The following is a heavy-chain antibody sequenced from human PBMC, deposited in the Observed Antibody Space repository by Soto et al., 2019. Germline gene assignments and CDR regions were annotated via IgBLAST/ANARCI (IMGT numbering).Heavy chain of an antibody. CDR3: AHRRMSWYYDSSGYYDY. CDR2: IYWNDDK. D-gene: IGHD3-22*01. Sequence: QITLKESGPTLVKPTQTPTLTCTFSGFSLSTSGVGVGWIRQPPGKALEWLSLIYWNDDKRYSPSLKSRLTITKDTSKNQVVLTMTNMDPVDTATYYCAHRRMSWYYDSSGYYDYWGQGTLVTVSS. V-gene: IGHV2-5*01. J-gene: IGHJ4*02. CDR1: GFSLSTSGVG.